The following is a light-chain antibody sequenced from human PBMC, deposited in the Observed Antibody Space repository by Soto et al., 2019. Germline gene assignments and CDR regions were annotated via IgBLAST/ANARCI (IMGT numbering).Light chain of an antibody. CDR1: SSNIGAGFD. CDR3: NSCTTSSTYV. CDR2: SNL. V-gene: IGLV1-40*01. J-gene: IGLJ1*01. Sequence: QSVLTQPPSVSGAPGQRVTISCSGSSSNIGAGFDVHWYQQLPGTAPTLVIFSNLNRPSGVPDRFSGSKSGTSASLVITGLQAEDEADYYCNSCTTSSTYVFGTGTKLTVL.